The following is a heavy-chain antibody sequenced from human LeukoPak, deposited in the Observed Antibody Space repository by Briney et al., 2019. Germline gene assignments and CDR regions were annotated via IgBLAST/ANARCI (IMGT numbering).Heavy chain of an antibody. J-gene: IGHJ4*02. CDR2: MYPSGST. CDR3: ARSFRDGYNYYYFDY. V-gene: IGHV4-4*02. D-gene: IGHD5-24*01. CDR1: GGSISSSNW. Sequence: PSETLSLTCAVSGGSISSSNWWSWVRQPPGKGLEWIGEMYPSGSTNYNPSLKSRVTISIDKSKNQFSLKLTSVTAADTAVYYCARSFRDGYNYYYFDYWGQGTLVTVSS.